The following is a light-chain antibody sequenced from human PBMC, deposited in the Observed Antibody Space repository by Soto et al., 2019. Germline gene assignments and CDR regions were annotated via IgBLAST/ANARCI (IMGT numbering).Light chain of an antibody. CDR2: SNN. V-gene: IGLV1-44*01. CDR3: AAWDDILNGPWV. CDR1: SSNIGSNT. J-gene: IGLJ3*02. Sequence: QSALTQPPSASGTPGQRVTISCSGSSSNIGSNTVNWYQQLPGTAPKLLIYSNNQRPSGVPDRFSGSKSGTSASLAISGLQSEDEADSYCAAWDDILNGPWVFGGGTKLTVL.